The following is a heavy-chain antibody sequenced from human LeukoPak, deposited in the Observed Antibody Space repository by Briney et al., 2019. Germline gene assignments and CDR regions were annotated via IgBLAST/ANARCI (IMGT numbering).Heavy chain of an antibody. CDR2: IESKTDGGTT. CDR1: APSFSDAW. Sequence: GGSLRLSCAAAAPSFSDAWMSWVRQIPGKGLEWVGRIESKTDGGTTDYAAPVKGRFTISRDDSTNTLYLQMNSLRAEDTAVYYCARRAGAYSHPYDYWGQGTLVTVSS. V-gene: IGHV3-15*04. CDR3: ARRAGAYSHPYDY. D-gene: IGHD4/OR15-4a*01. J-gene: IGHJ4*02.